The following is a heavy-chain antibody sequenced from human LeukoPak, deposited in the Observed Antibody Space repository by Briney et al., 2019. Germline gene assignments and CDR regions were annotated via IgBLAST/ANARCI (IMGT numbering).Heavy chain of an antibody. Sequence: GGALRLSFAASGFTFSNYSVNWVRQAPGKGLEGVASFSGNSIYIYYADSVKGRFTISRANDKTSMYLQIHSLRAEDTAVYYCESTVGATTDFYYYGMDVWGQGTTVTVSS. D-gene: IGHD1-26*01. CDR3: ESTVGATTDFYYYGMDV. CDR1: GFTFSNYS. CDR2: FSGNSIYI. V-gene: IGHV3-21*01. J-gene: IGHJ6*02.